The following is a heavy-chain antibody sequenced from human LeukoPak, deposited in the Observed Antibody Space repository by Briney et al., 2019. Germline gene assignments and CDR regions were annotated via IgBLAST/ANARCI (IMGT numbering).Heavy chain of an antibody. J-gene: IGHJ4*02. CDR1: GFTFSSYS. CDR3: AKVDSTGRYDILNY. Sequence: GGSLRLSCAASGFTFSSYSMNWVRQAPGKGLEWVSSISSSSSHIYYADSVKGRFTISRDNAKNSLYLQMNSLRAEDTAVYYCAKVDSTGRYDILNYWGQGTLVTVSS. D-gene: IGHD3-9*01. V-gene: IGHV3-21*01. CDR2: ISSSSSHI.